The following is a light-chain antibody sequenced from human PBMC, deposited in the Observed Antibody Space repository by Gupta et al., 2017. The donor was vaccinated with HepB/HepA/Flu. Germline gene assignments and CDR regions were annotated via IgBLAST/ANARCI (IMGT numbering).Light chain of an antibody. CDR2: VERGGNY. J-gene: IGLJ3*02. V-gene: IGLV4-60*03. CDR1: SGHSGYI. CDR3: QTWDSNTRV. Sequence: QPVLTQSSSASASLGSSVTLTCTLSSGHSGYIIAWHQQQPGKAPRYLMKVERGGNYNKGSGVPDRFSVSSSGADRYLTIANLQSEDEADYYCQTWDSNTRVFGGGTKLTVL.